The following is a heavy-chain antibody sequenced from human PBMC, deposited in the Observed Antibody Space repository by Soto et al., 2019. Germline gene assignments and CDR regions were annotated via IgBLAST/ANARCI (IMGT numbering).Heavy chain of an antibody. V-gene: IGHV4-34*01. D-gene: IGHD6-6*01. J-gene: IGHJ4*02. Sequence: SETLSLTCSLYSGSLSGYYWSWIRQPPGKGLEWIGEISPSGTTNYSPSLKSRVSISVDTSKNQFALNLTSLTAADTAVYYCARAPKVSGSAQTRPDFWGQGSLVTVSS. CDR2: ISPSGTT. CDR1: SGSLSGYY. CDR3: ARAPKVSGSAQTRPDF.